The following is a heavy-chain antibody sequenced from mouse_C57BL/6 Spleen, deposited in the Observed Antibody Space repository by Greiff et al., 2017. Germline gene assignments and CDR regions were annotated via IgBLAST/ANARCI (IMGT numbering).Heavy chain of an antibody. CDR3: AREGAGSSPYWYFDV. Sequence: QVQLQQPGTELVKPGASVKLSCKASGYTFTSYWMHWVKQRPGPGLEWIGNINPSNVATNYHEQFKSKATLTVDKSSSTAYTERSSLTSEDSAVYYCAREGAGSSPYWYFDVWGTGTTVTVSS. D-gene: IGHD1-1*01. CDR1: GYTFTSYW. J-gene: IGHJ1*03. CDR2: INPSNVAT. V-gene: IGHV1-53*01.